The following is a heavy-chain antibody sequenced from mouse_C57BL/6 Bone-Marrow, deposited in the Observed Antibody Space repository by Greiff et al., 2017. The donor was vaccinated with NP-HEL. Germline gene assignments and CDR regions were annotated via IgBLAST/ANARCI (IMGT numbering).Heavy chain of an antibody. D-gene: IGHD1-1*01. Sequence: VQGVESGAELARPGASVKLSCKASGYTFTSYGISWVKQRTGQGLEWIGEIYPRSGNTYYNEKFKGKATLTADKSSSTAYMELRSLTSEDSAVYFCARTKAITTVVSPSYAMDYWGQGTSVTVSS. J-gene: IGHJ4*01. CDR3: ARTKAITTVVSPSYAMDY. CDR2: IYPRSGNT. CDR1: GYTFTSYG. V-gene: IGHV1-81*01.